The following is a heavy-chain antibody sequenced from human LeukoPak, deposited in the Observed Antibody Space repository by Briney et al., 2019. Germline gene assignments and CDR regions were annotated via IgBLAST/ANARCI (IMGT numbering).Heavy chain of an antibody. CDR3: AKDRAWLQFWS. V-gene: IGHV3-23*01. CDR1: GFTFSKYG. D-gene: IGHD5-18*01. CDR2: ISPSGDIT. J-gene: IGHJ4*02. Sequence: GSLRLSCAASGFTFSKYGMKWVRQAPGKGLEWVSGISPSGDITYYADSVKGRFTISRDNSKNTVYLQVNSLRAEDTAVFYCAKDRAWLQFWSWGQGTLVTVSS.